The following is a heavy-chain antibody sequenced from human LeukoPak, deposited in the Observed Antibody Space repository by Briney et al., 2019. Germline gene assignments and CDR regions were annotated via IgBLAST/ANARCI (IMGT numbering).Heavy chain of an antibody. CDR2: IYPGDSDT. V-gene: IGHV5-51*01. CDR1: GHSFTSYW. D-gene: IGHD1-14*01. CDR3: ARHRTLPAGMDV. Sequence: KNGESLKISCKGSGHSFTSYWIGWVRQMPGKGLEWMGIIYPGDSDTRYSPSFRGQVIISADKSIRTAYLQWSGLKASDTAMYYCARHRTLPAGMDVWGQGTTVTVSS. J-gene: IGHJ6*02.